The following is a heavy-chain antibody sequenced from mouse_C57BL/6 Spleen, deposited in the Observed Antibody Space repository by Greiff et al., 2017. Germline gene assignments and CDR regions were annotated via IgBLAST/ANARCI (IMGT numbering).Heavy chain of an antibody. CDR3: ARSSSSYPYFDY. D-gene: IGHD1-1*01. CDR1: GYTFTSYW. CDR2: IDPSDSYT. V-gene: IGHV1-69*01. Sequence: QVQLKHPGAELVLPGASVKLSCKASGYTFTSYWMHWVKQRPGQGLEWIGEIDPSDSYTNYNQKFKGKSTLTVDKSSSTAYMQLSSLTSEDSAVYYCARSSSSYPYFDYWGQGTTLTVSS. J-gene: IGHJ2*01.